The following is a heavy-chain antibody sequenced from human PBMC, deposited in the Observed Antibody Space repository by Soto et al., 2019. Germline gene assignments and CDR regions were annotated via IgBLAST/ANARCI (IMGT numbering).Heavy chain of an antibody. CDR1: GYSFATYW. V-gene: IGHV5-51*01. Sequence: RGESLKISCKASGYSFATYWIAWVLQMPWKGLEWMGIIYPDDSDARYSPSLQGQVTISADKSISAAYLQWSSLEASDTAIYYCARLGYCSGGSCYPDYWGQGTQVTVS. D-gene: IGHD2-15*01. CDR3: ARLGYCSGGSCYPDY. CDR2: IYPDDSDA. J-gene: IGHJ4*02.